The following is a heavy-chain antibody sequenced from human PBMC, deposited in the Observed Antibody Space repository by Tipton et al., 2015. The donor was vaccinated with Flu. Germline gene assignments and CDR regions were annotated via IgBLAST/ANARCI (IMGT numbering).Heavy chain of an antibody. CDR2: IYHSGST. V-gene: IGHV4-38-2*01. D-gene: IGHD6-19*01. J-gene: IGHJ5*02. CDR1: GYSISSGYY. CDR3: APAIAVAGMWFDL. Sequence: TLSLTCAVSGYSISSGYYWGWIRQPPGKGLEWIGSIYHSGSTYYNPSLKSRVTISVDTSKNQFSLKLSSVTAADTAVYYCAPAIAVAGMWFDLWGQGTLVTVSS.